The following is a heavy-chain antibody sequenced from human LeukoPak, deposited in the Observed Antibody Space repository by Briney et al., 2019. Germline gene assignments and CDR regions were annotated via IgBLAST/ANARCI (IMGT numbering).Heavy chain of an antibody. CDR2: IIASGGTT. CDR1: GFPFSSYA. CDR3: AELGITMIGGV. J-gene: IGHJ6*04. D-gene: IGHD3-10*02. Sequence: PGGSLRLSCAASGFPFSSYAMSWFRQTPGKGLEWVSSIIASGGTTYYADPVKGRFTISRDNAKNSLYLQMNSLRAEDTAVYYCAELGITMIGGVWGKGTTVTISS. V-gene: IGHV3-23*01.